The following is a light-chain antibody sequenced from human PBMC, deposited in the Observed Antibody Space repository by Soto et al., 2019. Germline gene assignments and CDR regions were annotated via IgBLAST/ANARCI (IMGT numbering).Light chain of an antibody. CDR1: ESLLHSDGNTY. V-gene: IGKV2-24*01. CDR2: KIS. CDR3: LQGTQYPLP. Sequence: DVVMTQTPLSSPVTLGQPASIYCRSSESLLHSDGNTYLNWYHQRPGQPPTLPIYKISNRFSRVPERFSGSGAGTHFPPTISRVEAEDVGVYYCLQGTQYPLPFGQGTNLEL. J-gene: IGKJ2*01.